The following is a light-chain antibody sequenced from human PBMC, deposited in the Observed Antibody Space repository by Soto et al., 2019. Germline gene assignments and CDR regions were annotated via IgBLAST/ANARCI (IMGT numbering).Light chain of an antibody. V-gene: IGKV3-11*01. Sequence: EIKLTQSPATLSLSPGERATLSCRASQSVSNYLVWYQQKPGQPPRHLIYDASNRATGIPARFSGSGSGTDFPLTIGSLEPEDFAVYYCQQRSDWPYTFGQGTKLEIK. CDR3: QQRSDWPYT. CDR2: DAS. CDR1: QSVSNY. J-gene: IGKJ2*01.